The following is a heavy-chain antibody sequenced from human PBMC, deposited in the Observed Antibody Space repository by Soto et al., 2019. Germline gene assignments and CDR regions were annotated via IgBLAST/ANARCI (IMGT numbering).Heavy chain of an antibody. Sequence: GGSLRLSCAASGFTFSSYSMNWVRQAPGKGLEWVSSISSSSSYIYYADSVKGRFTISRDNAKNSLYLQMNSLRAEDTAVYYCARGLNDDAFDIWGQGTMVTVSS. J-gene: IGHJ3*02. D-gene: IGHD1-1*01. CDR1: GFTFSSYS. V-gene: IGHV3-21*01. CDR2: ISSSSSYI. CDR3: ARGLNDDAFDI.